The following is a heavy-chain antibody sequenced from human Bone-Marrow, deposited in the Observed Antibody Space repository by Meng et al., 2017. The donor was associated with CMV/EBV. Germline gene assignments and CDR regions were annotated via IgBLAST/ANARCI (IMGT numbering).Heavy chain of an antibody. CDR3: ARVKVDYEFWSGYYNPPGYYYGMDV. Sequence: ASVKVSCKASGYTFTGYYMHWVRQAPGQGLEWMGWINPNSGGTNYAQKFQGRVTMTRDTSISTAYMELSRLRSDDTAVYYCARVKVDYEFWSGYYNPPGYYYGMDVWGQGTTVTVSS. D-gene: IGHD3-3*01. J-gene: IGHJ6*02. CDR2: INPNSGGT. V-gene: IGHV1-2*02. CDR1: GYTFTGYY.